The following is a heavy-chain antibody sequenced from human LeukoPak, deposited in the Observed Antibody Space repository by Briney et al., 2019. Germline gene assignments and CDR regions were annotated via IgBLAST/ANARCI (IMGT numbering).Heavy chain of an antibody. D-gene: IGHD3-10*01. Sequence: SETLSLTCTVSGYPISSGYYWGWIRQPPGKGLEWIGSIYHSGSTYYNPSLKSRVTISVDTSKNQFSLKLSSVTAADTAVYYCARVDYGSGSYTRFDPWGQGTLVTVSS. CDR3: ARVDYGSGSYTRFDP. J-gene: IGHJ5*02. CDR1: GYPISSGYY. CDR2: IYHSGST. V-gene: IGHV4-38-2*02.